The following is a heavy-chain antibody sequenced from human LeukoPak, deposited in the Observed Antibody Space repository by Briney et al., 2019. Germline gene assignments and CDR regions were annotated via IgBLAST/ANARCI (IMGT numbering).Heavy chain of an antibody. CDR3: ARRYCSSTDCLFDY. CDR2: ISYDGTNK. J-gene: IGHJ4*02. Sequence: GRSLRLSCAASEFTFSTYSMHWVRQAPGKGLEWVTVISYDGTNKHYADSVKGRFTISRDNSKSMVYLRMNSLRAEDTAVYYCARRYCSSTDCLFDYWGQGTLVTVSS. CDR1: EFTFSTYS. V-gene: IGHV3-30-3*01. D-gene: IGHD2-2*01.